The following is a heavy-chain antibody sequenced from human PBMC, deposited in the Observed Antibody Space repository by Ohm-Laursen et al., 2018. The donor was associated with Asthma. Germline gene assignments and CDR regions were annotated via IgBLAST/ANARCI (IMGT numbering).Heavy chain of an antibody. D-gene: IGHD3-16*01. CDR1: GFTFSTYG. CDR3: ARDLGQHLRQWGNWFDP. J-gene: IGHJ5*02. CDR2: GGSYYDGGLK. Sequence: SLRLSCTASGFTFSTYGMHWVRQAPGKGLEWVAVGGSYYDGGLKYYADSVKGRFTISRDNAKNTLYLQMNSLRVEDTAVYYCARDLGQHLRQWGNWFDPWGQGTLVTVSS. V-gene: IGHV3-30*12.